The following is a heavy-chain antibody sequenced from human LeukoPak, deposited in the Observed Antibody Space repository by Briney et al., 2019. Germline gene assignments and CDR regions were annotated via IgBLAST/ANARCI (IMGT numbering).Heavy chain of an antibody. CDR2: IKSDGSST. Sequence: GGSLRLSCAASGFIFSSYEMNWVRQAPGKGLVWVSRIKSDGSSTSYADSVKGRFTISRDNAKNTLYLQMNGVRAEDTAVYYCARDQIYCTGGYCYFDYWGRGTLVTVSS. J-gene: IGHJ4*02. V-gene: IGHV3-74*01. D-gene: IGHD2-8*02. CDR1: GFIFSSYE. CDR3: ARDQIYCTGGYCYFDY.